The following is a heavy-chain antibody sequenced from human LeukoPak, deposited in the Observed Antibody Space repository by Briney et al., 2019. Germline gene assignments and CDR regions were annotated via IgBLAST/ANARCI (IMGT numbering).Heavy chain of an antibody. D-gene: IGHD3-10*01. CDR2: INPSVGGT. J-gene: IGHJ4*02. V-gene: IGHV1-46*03. CDR3: ARHGSGRYYPAEGRVDY. Sequence: ASVKVSCKALGYGFTSYYIHWVRQAPGQGLEWMGIINPSVGGTTYARKFQGRVTMTRDTSTSTVYMELSSLRSEDTAVYYCARHGSGRYYPAEGRVDYWGQGTLVTVSS. CDR1: GYGFTSYY.